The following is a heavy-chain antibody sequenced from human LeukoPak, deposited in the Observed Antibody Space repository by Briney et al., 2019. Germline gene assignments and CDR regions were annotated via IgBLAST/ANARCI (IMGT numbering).Heavy chain of an antibody. CDR2: ISPSGDIT. CDR3: AKDDDWGRYKH. J-gene: IGHJ1*01. V-gene: IGHV3-23*01. CDR1: GFTFSSYA. D-gene: IGHD3-16*01. Sequence: PGGSLRLSCAASGFTFSSYAMSWVRQAPGKGLEWVSGISPSGDITYYTDSVRGRFTIFRDNFKNTLSLQVNSLRAEDTAMYYCAKDDDWGRYKHWGQGTLVTVSS.